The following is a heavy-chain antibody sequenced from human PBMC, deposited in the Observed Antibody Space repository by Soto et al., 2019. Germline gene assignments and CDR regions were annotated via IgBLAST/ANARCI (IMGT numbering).Heavy chain of an antibody. CDR3: ARGCVAAARSHLYYFDY. J-gene: IGHJ4*02. Sequence: SETLSLTCAVYGGSFSGYYWSWIRQPPGKGLEWIGEINHSGSTNYNPSLKSRVTISVDTSKNQFSLKLSSVTAADTAVYYCARGCVAAARSHLYYFDYWGQGTLVTVSS. CDR2: INHSGST. V-gene: IGHV4-34*01. D-gene: IGHD6-13*01. CDR1: GGSFSGYY.